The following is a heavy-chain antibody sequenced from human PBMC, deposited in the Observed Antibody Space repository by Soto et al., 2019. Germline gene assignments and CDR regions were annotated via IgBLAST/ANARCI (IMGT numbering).Heavy chain of an antibody. Sequence: GASVKVSCKASGYTFTSYAMHWVRQAPGQRLEWMGWINAGNGNTKYSQKFQGRVTITRDTSASTAYMELSSLRSEDTAVYYCARGTVTLRLYYYGMDVWGQVNTVTVSS. CDR3: ARGTVTLRLYYYGMDV. CDR1: GYTFTSYA. D-gene: IGHD4-17*01. CDR2: INAGNGNT. V-gene: IGHV1-3*01. J-gene: IGHJ6*02.